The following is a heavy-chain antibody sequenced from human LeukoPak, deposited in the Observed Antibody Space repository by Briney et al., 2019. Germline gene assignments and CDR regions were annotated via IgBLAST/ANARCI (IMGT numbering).Heavy chain of an antibody. CDR1: GYTFTSYG. CDR2: ISAYNGNT. Sequence: ASVKVSCKGSGYTFTSYGISWVRQAPGQGREWMGWISAYNGNTNYAQKLQSRVTMTTDTSTSTAYMELRSLRSDDTAVYYCARDGYYNDSSDYYPFWYWGQGTLVTVSS. V-gene: IGHV1-18*01. J-gene: IGHJ4*02. CDR3: ARDGYYNDSSDYYPFWY. D-gene: IGHD3-22*01.